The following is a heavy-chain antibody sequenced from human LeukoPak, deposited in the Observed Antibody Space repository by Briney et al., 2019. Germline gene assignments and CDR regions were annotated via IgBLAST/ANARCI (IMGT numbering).Heavy chain of an antibody. CDR1: GYTFTSYA. D-gene: IGHD1-26*01. CDR3: ASYRRVGSYGMDV. J-gene: IGHJ6*02. CDR2: IIPIFGTA. V-gene: IGHV1-69*13. Sequence: SVKVSCKASGYTFTSYAISWVRQAPGQGLEWMGGIIPIFGTANYAQKFQGRVTITADESTSTAYMELSSLRSEDTAVYYCASYRRVGSYGMDVWGQGTTVTVSS.